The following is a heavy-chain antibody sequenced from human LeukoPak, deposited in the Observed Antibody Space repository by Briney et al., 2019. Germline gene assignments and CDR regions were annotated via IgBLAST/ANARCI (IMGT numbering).Heavy chain of an antibody. J-gene: IGHJ4*02. Sequence: PGGSLRLSCAASGFIFSSYGMNWVRQAPGKGLEWVSYIDSSSSTIYYADSVKGRFTISRDNAKNSLYLQMSSLRAEDTAVYYCARDVSSTIAHDYWGQGTLVTVSS. CDR3: ARDVSSTIAHDY. V-gene: IGHV3-48*01. D-gene: IGHD2-2*01. CDR2: IDSSSSTI. CDR1: GFIFSSYG.